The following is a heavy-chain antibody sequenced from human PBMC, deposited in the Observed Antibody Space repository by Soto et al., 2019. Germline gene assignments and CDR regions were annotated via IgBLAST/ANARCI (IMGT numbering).Heavy chain of an antibody. CDR3: ARVPSSSGRAHFDY. CDR2: ISYDGSNK. V-gene: IGHV3-30-3*01. J-gene: IGHJ4*02. CDR1: GFTFSSYA. D-gene: IGHD2-15*01. Sequence: QVQLVESGGGVVQPRRSLRLSCAASGFTFSSYAMHWVRQAPGKGLEWVAVISYDGSNKYYADSVKGRFTISRDNSKNTLYLQMNSLRAEDTAVYYCARVPSSSGRAHFDYWGQGTLVTVSS.